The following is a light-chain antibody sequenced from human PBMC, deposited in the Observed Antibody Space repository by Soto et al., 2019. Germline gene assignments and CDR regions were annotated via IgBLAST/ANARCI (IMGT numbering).Light chain of an antibody. J-gene: IGKJ2*01. V-gene: IGKV1-5*03. CDR2: AAS. Sequence: DLQMTQSPSTLSASVGDRVTITCRASQSISSWLAWYQQKPGTAPKLLIYAASTLESGVPSRFSGSRSGTEFTLTVSSLQPDDFATYYCQQYNDSFPYTFGQGTKLEIK. CDR1: QSISSW. CDR3: QQYNDSFPYT.